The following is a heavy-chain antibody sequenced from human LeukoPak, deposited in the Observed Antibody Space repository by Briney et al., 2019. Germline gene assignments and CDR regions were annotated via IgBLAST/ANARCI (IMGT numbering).Heavy chain of an antibody. D-gene: IGHD6-19*01. J-gene: IGHJ4*02. CDR2: IYPGDSDT. Sequence: GESLKISRKGSGYSFTSYWIGWVRQMPGKGLEWMGMIYPGDSDTRYSPSFQGQVTISADKSISTAYLQWSSLKAPDTAMYYCARPEGRAYSSGWYGGYWGQGTLVTVSS. CDR1: GYSFTSYW. V-gene: IGHV5-51*01. CDR3: ARPEGRAYSSGWYGGY.